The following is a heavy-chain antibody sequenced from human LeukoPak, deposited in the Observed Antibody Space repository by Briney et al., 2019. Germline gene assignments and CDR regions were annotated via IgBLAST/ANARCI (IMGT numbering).Heavy chain of an antibody. D-gene: IGHD1-26*01. CDR1: GYSISSGYD. CDR3: ARNGGSGTYYDGSFDY. J-gene: IGHJ4*02. Sequence: SETLSLTCAVSGYSISSGYDWGWIRQPPGTGLEWIGRIYTRGSTNYNPCLKRRVTMSVDTSKNQFSLKLSSVTAADTAVYYCARNGGSGTYYDGSFDYWGQGTLVTVSS. V-gene: IGHV4-38-2*01. CDR2: IYTRGST.